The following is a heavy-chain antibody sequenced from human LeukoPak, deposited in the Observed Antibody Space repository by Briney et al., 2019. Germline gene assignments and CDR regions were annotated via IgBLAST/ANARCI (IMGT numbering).Heavy chain of an antibody. CDR1: GGSISSSSYY. CDR2: IYYSGST. J-gene: IGHJ4*02. V-gene: IGHV4-39*07. CDR3: AGGGVYFDY. Sequence: SEALSLTCTVSGGSISSSSYYWGWIRQPPGKGLEWIGSIYYSGSTYYNPSLKSRVTISVDTSKNQFSLKLSSVTAADTAVYYCAGGGVYFDYWGQGTLVTVSS.